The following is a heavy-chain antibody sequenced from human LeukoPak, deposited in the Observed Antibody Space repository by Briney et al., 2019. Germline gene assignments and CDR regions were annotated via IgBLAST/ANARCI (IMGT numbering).Heavy chain of an antibody. V-gene: IGHV5-51*01. CDR1: GYSFTSYW. Sequence: GESLKISCTGSGYSFTSYWIGWVRQMPGRGLEWMGIIYPGDSDTRYSTSFQGQVTISADKSISTAYLQWSSLKASDTAMYYCARMVRGADRDAFDIWGQGTMVTVSS. CDR3: ARMVRGADRDAFDI. D-gene: IGHD3-10*01. J-gene: IGHJ3*02. CDR2: IYPGDSDT.